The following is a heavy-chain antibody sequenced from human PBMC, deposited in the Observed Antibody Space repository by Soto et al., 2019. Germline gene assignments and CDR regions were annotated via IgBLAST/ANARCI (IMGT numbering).Heavy chain of an antibody. CDR2: IYYSGST. CDR1: GGSISSSSYY. J-gene: IGHJ5*02. CDR3: ARPGAGMIWGNWFDP. D-gene: IGHD6-19*01. Sequence: QLQLQESGPGLVKPSETLSLTCTVSGGSISSSSYYWGWIRQPPGKGLEWIGSIYYSGSTYYNPSLKSRVTISVDTSKNQFSLKLSSVTAADTAVYYCARPGAGMIWGNWFDPWGQGTLVTVSS. V-gene: IGHV4-39*01.